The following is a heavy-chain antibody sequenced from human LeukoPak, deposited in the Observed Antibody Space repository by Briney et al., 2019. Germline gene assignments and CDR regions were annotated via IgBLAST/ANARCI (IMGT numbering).Heavy chain of an antibody. CDR2: ISGSGSDT. J-gene: IGHJ4*02. CDR3: AGSSGWWAHDY. Sequence: GGSLSLSWAASGLTFTNYGMTWVRQAPGKGLEWVSSISGSGSDTYYADSVKGRFTISRDNSKNTLYVQMVSLRAEDTAIYYCAGSSGWWAHDYWGQGTLVTVSS. V-gene: IGHV3-23*01. CDR1: GLTFTNYG. D-gene: IGHD6-19*01.